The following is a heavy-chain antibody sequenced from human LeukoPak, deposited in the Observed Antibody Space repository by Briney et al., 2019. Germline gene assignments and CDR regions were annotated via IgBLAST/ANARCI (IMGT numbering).Heavy chain of an antibody. CDR2: IKEDGSEK. CDR3: ARDRRAHGY. J-gene: IGHJ4*02. Sequence: GGSLRLSCEASGFTFSSSRMTWVRQAPGKGLEWVANIKEDGSEKYYVDSVKGRFTISRDNAKNSLYLQMNSLRAEDTAVYYCARDRRAHGYWGQGTLVTVSS. V-gene: IGHV3-7*03. CDR1: GFTFSSSR.